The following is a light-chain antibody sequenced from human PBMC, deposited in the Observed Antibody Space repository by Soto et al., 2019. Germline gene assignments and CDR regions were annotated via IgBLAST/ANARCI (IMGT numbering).Light chain of an antibody. CDR2: DTS. CDR3: KQYGTSEII. Sequence: EILLTPSPGTLSLSPGERATLSCRASQSLTNSFIAWYQQKPGQDTRLLIYDTSSRATGITDRFSGSGSGTDFTLNISRMEPEDFAVFFCKQYGTSEIIFGTGKRVEIK. CDR1: QSLTNSF. J-gene: IGKJ5*01. V-gene: IGKV3-20*01.